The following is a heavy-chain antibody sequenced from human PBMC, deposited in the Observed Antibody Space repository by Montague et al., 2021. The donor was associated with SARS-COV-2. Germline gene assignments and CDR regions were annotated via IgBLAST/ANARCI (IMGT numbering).Heavy chain of an antibody. V-gene: IGHV2-70*01. CDR2: IDWDEDQ. Sequence: PALGKPTQTLTLTCTFSGFSLNTSGMCVNWIRQPPGKALEWLALIDWDEDQYYSTSLKTRLTISKDTSKNQVVLTMTNMDPIDTATYYCARSYGDYRDSYFDYWGQGTLVTVSS. CDR3: ARSYGDYRDSYFDY. CDR1: GFSLNTSGMC. D-gene: IGHD4-17*01. J-gene: IGHJ4*02.